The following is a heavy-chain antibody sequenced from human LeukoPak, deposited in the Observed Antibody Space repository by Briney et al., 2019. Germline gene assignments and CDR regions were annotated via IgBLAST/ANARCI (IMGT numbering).Heavy chain of an antibody. J-gene: IGHJ4*02. CDR3: ARDWARCSGGSCYFVY. CDR2: IIPILGIA. Sequence: SVKVSCKASGGTFSSYAISWVRQAPGQGLEWMGRIIPILGIANYAQKFQGRVTITADKSTSTAYMELSSLRSEDTAVYYCARDWARCSGGSCYFVYWGQGTLVTVSS. D-gene: IGHD2-15*01. V-gene: IGHV1-69*04. CDR1: GGTFSSYA.